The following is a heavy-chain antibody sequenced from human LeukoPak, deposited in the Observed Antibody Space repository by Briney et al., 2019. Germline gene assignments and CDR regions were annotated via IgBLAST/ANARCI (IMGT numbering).Heavy chain of an antibody. Sequence: GAPVKVSCKASGYTFTGYYMHWVRQAPGQGLEWMGWINPNSGDTNYAQKFQGRVTVTRDTSISTAYMELSRLRSDDTAVYYCAREAWDAFDIWGQGTMVTVSS. CDR1: GYTFTGYY. J-gene: IGHJ3*02. CDR3: AREAWDAFDI. V-gene: IGHV1-2*02. CDR2: INPNSGDT.